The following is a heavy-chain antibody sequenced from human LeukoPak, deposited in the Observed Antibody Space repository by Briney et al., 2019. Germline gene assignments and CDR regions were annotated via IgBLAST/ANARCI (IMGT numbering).Heavy chain of an antibody. CDR1: GGSFSGYY. CDR3: ASIGPLSRRWELELDY. D-gene: IGHD1-26*01. Sequence: SETLSLTCAVYGGSFSGYYWSWIRQPPGKGLAWIGEINHSGSTNYNPSLKSRLSMSLVTSRNQFSLKLSSVTAADTAVYYCASIGPLSRRWELELDYWGQGTLVTVSS. CDR2: INHSGST. V-gene: IGHV4-34*01. J-gene: IGHJ4*02.